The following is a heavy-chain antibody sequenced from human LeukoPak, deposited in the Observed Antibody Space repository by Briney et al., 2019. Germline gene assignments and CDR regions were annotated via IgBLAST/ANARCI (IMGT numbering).Heavy chain of an antibody. CDR1: GFTFSSYS. V-gene: IGHV3-48*01. J-gene: IGHJ4*02. CDR3: ARDELPDDNSGYAFDC. D-gene: IGHD3-22*01. Sequence: GGSLRLSCAASGFTFSSYSMNWVRQAPGKGLEWVSYISSSSGTIYYADSVKGRLTISRDNAKNSLYLQMNSLRVEDTAVYYCARDELPDDNSGYAFDCWGQGTLVTVSS. CDR2: ISSSSGTI.